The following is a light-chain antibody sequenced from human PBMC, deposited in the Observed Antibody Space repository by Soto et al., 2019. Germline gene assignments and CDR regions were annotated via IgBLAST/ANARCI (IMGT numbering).Light chain of an antibody. Sequence: AIQMTQSPSPLPASVGDRATIPCRASQDIRNELGWYQQNPGKAPKALIYGASNLQSGVPSRFSGSGFGTDFTLTISSLQPEDFATYYCLQDRNYPRTFGQGTKVESK. CDR2: GAS. CDR3: LQDRNYPRT. CDR1: QDIRNE. J-gene: IGKJ1*01. V-gene: IGKV1-6*01.